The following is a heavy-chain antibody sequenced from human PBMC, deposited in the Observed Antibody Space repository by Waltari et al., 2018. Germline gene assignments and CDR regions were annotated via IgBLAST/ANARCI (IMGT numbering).Heavy chain of an antibody. J-gene: IGHJ4*02. D-gene: IGHD6-13*01. CDR3: AGGSIAASGTFDY. CDR1: GFTVSGNY. V-gene: IGHV3-53*01. CDR2: IYSGGST. Sequence: EVQLVESGGNLIQPGGSLRLSCAASGFTVSGNYMSWVRQAPGKGLECVSVIYSGGSTYYADSVKGRFTISRDNSKSTLYLQMNSLRAEDAAGYYGAGGSIAASGTFDYWGQGTLVTVSS.